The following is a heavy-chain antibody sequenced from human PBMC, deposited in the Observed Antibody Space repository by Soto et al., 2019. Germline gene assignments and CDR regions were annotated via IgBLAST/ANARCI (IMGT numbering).Heavy chain of an antibody. J-gene: IGHJ4*02. Sequence: AGGSLRLSCAASGFTFSSFWMSWVRQAPGKGLEWVAVISYDGSNKYYADSVKGRFTISRDNSKNTLYLQMNSPRAEDTAVYYCARDLGGEISSSSNFDYWGQGTLVTVSS. V-gene: IGHV3-30-3*01. CDR3: ARDLGGEISSSSNFDY. CDR1: GFTFSSFW. CDR2: ISYDGSNK. D-gene: IGHD6-6*01.